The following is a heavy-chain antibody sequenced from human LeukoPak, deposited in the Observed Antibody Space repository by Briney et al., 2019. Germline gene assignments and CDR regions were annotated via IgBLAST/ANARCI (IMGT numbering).Heavy chain of an antibody. CDR3: WPLSSSWTDY. J-gene: IGHJ4*02. D-gene: IGHD6-6*01. V-gene: IGHV3-21*01. Sequence: GGSLSLSCTASGFTFSSYSMNWVRQAPGKGLEWVSSISSSSSYIYYADSVKGRFTISRDNAKNSLYLQMNSLRAEDTAVYYCWPLSSSWTDYWGQGTLVTVSS. CDR2: ISSSSSYI. CDR1: GFTFSSYS.